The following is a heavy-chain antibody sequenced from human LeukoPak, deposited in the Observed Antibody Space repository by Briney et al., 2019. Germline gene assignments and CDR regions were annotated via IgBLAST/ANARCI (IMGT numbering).Heavy chain of an antibody. CDR3: AKMELTGDGEPFDY. J-gene: IGHJ4*02. D-gene: IGHD7-27*01. CDR1: GFTFSSYA. V-gene: IGHV3-30*18. Sequence: GRSLRLSCAASGFTFSSYAMHWVRQAPGKGLEWVAVISYDGSNKYYADSVKGRFTISRDNSKNTLYLQMNSLRAEDTAVYYCAKMELTGDGEPFDYWGQGTLVTVSS. CDR2: ISYDGSNK.